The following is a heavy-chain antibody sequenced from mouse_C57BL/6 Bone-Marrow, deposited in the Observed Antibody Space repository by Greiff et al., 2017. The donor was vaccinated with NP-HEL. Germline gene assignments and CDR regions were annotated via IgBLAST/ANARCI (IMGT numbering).Heavy chain of an antibody. CDR1: GFSLTSYA. CDR3: AESDGYYPYAMDN. V-gene: IGHV2-9-1*01. CDR2: IWTGGGT. D-gene: IGHD2-3*01. J-gene: IGHJ4*01. Sequence: QVQLKESGPGLVAPSQRLSITCTVSGFSLTSYAISWVRQPPGKGLEWLGVIWTGGGTNYNSALQSRLSISEDNSKSQVFLKMNSLQTDDTARYYCAESDGYYPYAMDNWGQGTSVTGST.